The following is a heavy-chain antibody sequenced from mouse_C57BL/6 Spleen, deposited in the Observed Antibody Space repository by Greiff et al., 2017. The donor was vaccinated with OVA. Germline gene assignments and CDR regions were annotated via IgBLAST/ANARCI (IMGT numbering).Heavy chain of an antibody. Sequence: QVQLQQPGAELVKPGASVKLSCKASGYTFTSYWMHWVKQRPGQGLEWIGMIHPNGGSTNYNEKFKSKATLTVDKSSSTAYMQLSSLTSEDSAVYYCAKGFYDGYPDYWGQGTTLTVSS. CDR1: GYTFTSYW. CDR2: IHPNGGST. V-gene: IGHV1-64*01. CDR3: AKGFYDGYPDY. D-gene: IGHD2-3*01. J-gene: IGHJ2*01.